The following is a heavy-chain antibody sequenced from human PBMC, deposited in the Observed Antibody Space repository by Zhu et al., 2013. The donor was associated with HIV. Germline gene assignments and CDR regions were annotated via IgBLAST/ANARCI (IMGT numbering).Heavy chain of an antibody. V-gene: IGHV1-18*04. CDR1: GYTFTGYY. CDR2: ISSYNGRT. CDR3: AEGFDY. J-gene: IGHJ4*02. Sequence: QVLLVQSGAEVKKPGASVRVSCKASGYTFTGYYIHWVRQAPGQGLEWMGWISSYNGRTNYAHNLQGRVTMTTDTSTSTAYMELRSLRSDDTAVYYCAEGFDYWGQGTLVTVSS.